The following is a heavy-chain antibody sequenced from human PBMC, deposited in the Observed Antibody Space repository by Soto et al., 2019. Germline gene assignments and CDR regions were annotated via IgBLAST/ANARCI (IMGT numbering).Heavy chain of an antibody. CDR2: ISYDGSNK. Sequence: PGGSLRLSCAASGFTFSSYGMHWVRQAPGKGLEWVAVISYDGSNKYYADSVKGRFTISRDNSKNTLYLQMNSLRAEDTAVYYCAKEHATQPSYYYYGMDVWGQGTTVTVSS. V-gene: IGHV3-30*18. D-gene: IGHD1-26*01. J-gene: IGHJ6*02. CDR3: AKEHATQPSYYYYGMDV. CDR1: GFTFSSYG.